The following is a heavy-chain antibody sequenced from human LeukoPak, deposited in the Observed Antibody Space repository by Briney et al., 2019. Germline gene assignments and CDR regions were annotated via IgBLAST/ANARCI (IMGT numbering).Heavy chain of an antibody. Sequence: GGSLRLSCAASGFTFSIYAMTWVRRVPGKGLEWVAAFSATDGSAQYAESVKGRFTISRDNSKNTLYLQMNRMRAEDTAVYYCAKARIEALGTGAFDVWGQGTMVTVSS. CDR3: AKARIEALGTGAFDV. D-gene: IGHD6-13*01. V-gene: IGHV3-23*01. CDR2: FSATDGSA. J-gene: IGHJ3*01. CDR1: GFTFSIYA.